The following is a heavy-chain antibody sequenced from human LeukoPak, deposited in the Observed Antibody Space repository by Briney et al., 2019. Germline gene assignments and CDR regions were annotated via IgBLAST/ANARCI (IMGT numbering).Heavy chain of an antibody. V-gene: IGHV3-48*03. CDR3: ARDGGAVFDY. D-gene: IGHD3-16*01. CDR2: ISSSGISI. CDR1: GFTFSSYE. Sequence: GGSLRLSCAASGFTFSSYEMNWVRQAPGKGLEWVSNISSSGISIHYADSVKGRFTISRDNAKNSLYLQMNSLRAEDTAVYYCARDGGAVFDYWGQGTLVTVSS. J-gene: IGHJ4*02.